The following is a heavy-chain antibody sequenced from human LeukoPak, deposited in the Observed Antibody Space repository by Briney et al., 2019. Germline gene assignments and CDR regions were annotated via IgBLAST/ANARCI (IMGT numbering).Heavy chain of an antibody. V-gene: IGHV3-33*01. D-gene: IGHD2-2*01. CDR2: IWYDGSNK. CDR3: ARDPAESTSWYYYYGMDV. CDR1: GFTFTNYG. J-gene: IGHJ6*02. Sequence: GGSLRLSCTTSGFTFTNYGINWVRQAPGKGLEWVAVIWYDGSNKYYADSVKGRFTISRDNSKNTLYLQMNSLRAEDTAVYYCARDPAESTSWYYYYGMDVWGQGTTVTVSS.